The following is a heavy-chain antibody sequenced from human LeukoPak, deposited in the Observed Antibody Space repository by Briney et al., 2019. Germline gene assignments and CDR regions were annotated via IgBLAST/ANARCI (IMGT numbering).Heavy chain of an antibody. V-gene: IGHV3-30-3*01. CDR1: GFTFSSYA. CDR2: ISYDGSNK. D-gene: IGHD3-3*01. J-gene: IGHJ4*02. CDR3: ARDYDYDFWSGLVY. Sequence: GGSLRLSCAASGFTFSSYAMHWVRQAPGKGREWVAVISYDGSNKYYADSVKGRFTISRDNSKNTLYLQMNSLRAEDTAVYYCARDYDYDFWSGLVYWGQGTLVTVSS.